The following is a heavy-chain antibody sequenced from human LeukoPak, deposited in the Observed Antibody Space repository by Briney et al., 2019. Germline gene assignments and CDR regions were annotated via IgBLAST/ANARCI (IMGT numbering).Heavy chain of an antibody. D-gene: IGHD3-16*02. V-gene: IGHV3-23*01. CDR3: ARVIQYDYVWGSYQPVED. CDR1: GFTFSSYA. J-gene: IGHJ4*02. Sequence: PGGSLRLSCAASGFTFSSYAMSWVRQAPGKGLEWVSAISGSGGSTYYADSVKGRFTNSRDNSKNTLYLQMNSLRAEDTAVYYCARVIQYDYVWGSYQPVEDWGQGTLVTVSS. CDR2: ISGSGGST.